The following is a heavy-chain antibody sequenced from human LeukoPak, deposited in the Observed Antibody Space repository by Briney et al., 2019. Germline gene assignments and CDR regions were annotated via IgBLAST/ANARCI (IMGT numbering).Heavy chain of an antibody. D-gene: IGHD3-22*01. CDR1: GASIRSYY. CDR2: IYYSGST. J-gene: IGHJ5*02. V-gene: IGHV4-59*08. CDR3: ARVESYYDSSGYFRFWFDP. Sequence: PSETLSLTCTVSGASIRSYYWSWIRQPPGKGLEWIGYIYYSGSTSYNPSLKSRVTISVDTSKNQFSLKLSSVTAADTAVYYCARVESYYDSSGYFRFWFDPWGQGTLVTVFS.